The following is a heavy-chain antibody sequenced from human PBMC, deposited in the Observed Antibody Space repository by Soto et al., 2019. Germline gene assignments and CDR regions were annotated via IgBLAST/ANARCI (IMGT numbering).Heavy chain of an antibody. J-gene: IGHJ5*02. V-gene: IGHV3-53*01. D-gene: IGHD3-10*01. Sequence: GGSLRLSCAASGFTVSSNYMSWVRQAPGKGLERVSVIYSGGSTYYADSVKGRFTISRDNSKNTLYLQMNSLRAEDTAVYYCARVSGVTYWFDPWGQGTLVTVSS. CDR2: IYSGGST. CDR3: ARVSGVTYWFDP. CDR1: GFTVSSNY.